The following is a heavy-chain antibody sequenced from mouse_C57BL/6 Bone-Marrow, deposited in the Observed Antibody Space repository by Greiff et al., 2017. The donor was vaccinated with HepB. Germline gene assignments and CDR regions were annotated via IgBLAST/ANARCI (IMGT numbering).Heavy chain of an antibody. D-gene: IGHD1-1*01. CDR2: IYPRSGNT. V-gene: IGHV1-81*01. Sequence: QVQLKESGAELARPGASVKLSCKASGYTFTSYGISWVKQRTGQGLEWIGEIYPRSGNTYYNEKFKGKATLTADKSSSTAYMELRSLTSEDSAVYFCARKLRPFAYWGQGTLVTVSA. CDR3: ARKLRPFAY. J-gene: IGHJ3*01. CDR1: GYTFTSYG.